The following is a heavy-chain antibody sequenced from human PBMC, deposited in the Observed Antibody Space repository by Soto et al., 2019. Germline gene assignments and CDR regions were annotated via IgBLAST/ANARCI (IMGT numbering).Heavy chain of an antibody. D-gene: IGHD3-16*02. CDR3: AKSLGELSSRRNYYYYYGMDV. Sequence: GGALRLSFAASGFNFNSYAMHWVRQAQGRGMAWVAVISYDGGNKFYGDSVKGRFTISRDNSKSTLYLQMNSLRAEDTAVYYCAKSLGELSSRRNYYYYYGMDVWGQGTTVTVSS. V-gene: IGHV3-30*18. CDR1: GFNFNSYA. CDR2: ISYDGGNK. J-gene: IGHJ6*02.